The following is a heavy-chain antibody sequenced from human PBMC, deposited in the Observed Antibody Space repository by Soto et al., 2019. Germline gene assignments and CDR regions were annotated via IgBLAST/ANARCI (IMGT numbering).Heavy chain of an antibody. CDR3: AKDGYDSGGDLYSFDH. J-gene: IGHJ4*02. Sequence: HPGGSLRLSCAASGFTFSSYAMSLVRQAPGKGLEWVSSISGSGGSTYYADSVKGRFTISRDNSKNKLYLQINSLRAEDTAVYYCAKDGYDSGGDLYSFDHWGQGTSVTVSS. CDR1: GFTFSSYA. CDR2: ISGSGGST. V-gene: IGHV3-23*01. D-gene: IGHD3-22*01.